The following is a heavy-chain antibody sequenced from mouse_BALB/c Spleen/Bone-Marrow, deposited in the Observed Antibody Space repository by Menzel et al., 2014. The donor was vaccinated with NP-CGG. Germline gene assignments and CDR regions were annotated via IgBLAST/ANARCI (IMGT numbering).Heavy chain of an antibody. V-gene: IGHV14-3*02. CDR1: GFNIKDTY. CDR2: IDPANGNT. CDR3: AGASYYAMDY. J-gene: IGHJ4*01. Sequence: VQLQQSGSELVKPGASVKLSCTASGFNIKDTYMHWVRQRPEQGLEWIGRIDPANGNTKYDPKFQGKATITADTSSNTAYLQLSSLTSEDTAVYYCAGASYYAMDYWGQGSSVTVSS.